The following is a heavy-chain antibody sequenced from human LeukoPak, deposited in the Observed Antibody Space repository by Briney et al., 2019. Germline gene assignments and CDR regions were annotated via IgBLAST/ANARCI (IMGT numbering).Heavy chain of an antibody. CDR3: ARVAGYNSSWGNFLH. CDR2: ISYDGSSE. Sequence: GGSLRLSCAASGFTFSNYAMHWVRQAPGEGLEWVAVISYDGSSEYYADSVKGRFTISRDNSKNTLYLQMNSLRTEDTAVFYCARVAGYNSSWGNFLHWGQGTLVTVSS. V-gene: IGHV3-30-3*01. J-gene: IGHJ1*01. CDR1: GFTFSNYA. D-gene: IGHD6-13*01.